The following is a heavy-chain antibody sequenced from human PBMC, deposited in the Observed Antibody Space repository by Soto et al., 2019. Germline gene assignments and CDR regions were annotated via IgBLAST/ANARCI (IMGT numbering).Heavy chain of an antibody. D-gene: IGHD3-3*01. V-gene: IGHV4-59*01. CDR3: ARGGYDFWSGYFDDAFDI. CDR1: GGSISNYY. J-gene: IGHJ3*02. Sequence: KSSETLSLTCSVSGGSISNYYWSWIRQPPGKGLEWIGYIYYSGSTNYNPSLKSRVTISVDTSKNQFSLKLSSVTAADTAVYYCARGGYDFWSGYFDDAFDIWGQGTMVTVSS. CDR2: IYYSGST.